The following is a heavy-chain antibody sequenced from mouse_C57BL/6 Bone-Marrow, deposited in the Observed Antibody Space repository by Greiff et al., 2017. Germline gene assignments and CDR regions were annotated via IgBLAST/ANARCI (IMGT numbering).Heavy chain of an antibody. CDR2: INPYNGGT. CDR3: ASQYYGSS. D-gene: IGHD1-1*01. Sequence: EVKLQESGPVLVKPGASVKMSCKASGYTFTDYYMNWVKQSHGKSLEWIGVINPYNGGTSYNQKFKGKATLTVDKSSSTAYMELNSLTSEDSAVYYCASQYYGSSWGQGTTLTVSS. V-gene: IGHV1-19*01. J-gene: IGHJ2*01. CDR1: GYTFTDYY.